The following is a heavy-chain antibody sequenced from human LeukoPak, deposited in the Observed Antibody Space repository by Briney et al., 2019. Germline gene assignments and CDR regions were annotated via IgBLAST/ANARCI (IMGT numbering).Heavy chain of an antibody. CDR3: ARASVSLYYYYGMDV. Sequence: ASVKVSCKASGCTFTSYGISWVRQAPGQGLEWMGWISAYNGNTNYAQKLQGRVTMTTDTSTSTAYMELRSLRSDDTAVYYCARASVSLYYYYGMDVWGQGTTVTVSS. D-gene: IGHD1-14*01. V-gene: IGHV1-18*01. CDR2: ISAYNGNT. CDR1: GCTFTSYG. J-gene: IGHJ6*02.